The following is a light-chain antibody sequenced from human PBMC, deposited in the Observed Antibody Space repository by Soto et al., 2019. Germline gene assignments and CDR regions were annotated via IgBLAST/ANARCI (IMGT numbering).Light chain of an antibody. Sequence: EIVMTQSPATLSESPGERATLSCRASQSVSSNLAWYQQKRGQAPRLLIYGTSTRATGIPARFSGSGSGTECTLTISSLQSEDFAVYYCQQYNKWPRTFGGGTKVEIK. CDR2: GTS. CDR3: QQYNKWPRT. V-gene: IGKV3-15*01. J-gene: IGKJ4*01. CDR1: QSVSSN.